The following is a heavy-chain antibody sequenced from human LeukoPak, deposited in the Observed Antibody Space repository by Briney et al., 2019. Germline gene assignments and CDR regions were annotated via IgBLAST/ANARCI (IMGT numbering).Heavy chain of an antibody. J-gene: IGHJ4*02. Sequence: GGSLRLSCAASGFTFSIYDMTWFRQAPGKGLEWVSAISGSGDKTYYADSVKGRFTISRDNSKNTLYLRMNSLTAKDTAVYYCGKDRTYGDPVDYWGQGTLVTVSS. V-gene: IGHV3-23*01. CDR1: GFTFSIYD. CDR3: GKDRTYGDPVDY. CDR2: ISGSGDKT. D-gene: IGHD4-17*01.